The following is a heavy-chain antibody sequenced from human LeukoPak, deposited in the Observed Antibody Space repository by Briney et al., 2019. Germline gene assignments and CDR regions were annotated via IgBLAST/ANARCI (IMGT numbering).Heavy chain of an antibody. V-gene: IGHV1-18*01. CDR1: GYTSTSYS. Sequence: AAVKVSCKDSGYTSTSYSLSWVRHTPQQRLGWMGWISAYNGNTNYAQNLQGRVTMTTDTSTSTAYMELRSLRSDDTAVYYCARDYYYGMDVWGQGTTVTVSS. CDR3: ARDYYYGMDV. J-gene: IGHJ6*02. CDR2: ISAYNGNT.